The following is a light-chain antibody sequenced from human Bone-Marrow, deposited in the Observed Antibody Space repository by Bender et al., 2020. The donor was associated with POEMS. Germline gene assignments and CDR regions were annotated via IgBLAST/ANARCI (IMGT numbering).Light chain of an antibody. J-gene: IGLJ3*02. V-gene: IGLV1-44*01. CDR1: SSNIGAHA. CDR3: AVWDDSLTGWV. Sequence: QSVLTQPPSASGTPGQRVTISCSGGSSNIGAHAVNWYQHLPGTAPKLLIYSSPPRPPEVPSRFSGPRSGTTASLAISGLQSEDGADYCCAVWDDSLTGWVFSGVTKLTVL. CDR2: SSP.